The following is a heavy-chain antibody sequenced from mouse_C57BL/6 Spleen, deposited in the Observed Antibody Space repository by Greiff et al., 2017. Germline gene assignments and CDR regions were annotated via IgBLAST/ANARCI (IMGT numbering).Heavy chain of an antibody. J-gene: IGHJ2*01. CDR1: GFTFSDYY. CDR3: ARGGYSNFFDY. CDR2: INYDGSST. V-gene: IGHV5-16*01. Sequence: EVMLVESEGGLVQPGSSMKLSCTASGFTFSDYYMAWVRQVPEKGLEWVANINYDGSSTYYLDSLKSRFIISRDNAKNILYLQMSSLKSEDTATYYCARGGYSNFFDYWGQGTTLTVSS. D-gene: IGHD2-5*01.